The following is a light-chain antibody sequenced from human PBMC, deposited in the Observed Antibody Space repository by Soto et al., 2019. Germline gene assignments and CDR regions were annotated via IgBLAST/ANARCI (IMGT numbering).Light chain of an antibody. Sequence: EIVMTQSPATLSVSPGERATLSCRASQSVSSNLAWYQRKPGQAPRLLIYGASTRATGIPDRFSASGAGTDFTLTISRLEPEDSAVYYCQQYSASPPLTFGGGTKVDIK. CDR3: QQYSASPPLT. J-gene: IGKJ4*01. V-gene: IGKV3-15*01. CDR2: GAS. CDR1: QSVSSN.